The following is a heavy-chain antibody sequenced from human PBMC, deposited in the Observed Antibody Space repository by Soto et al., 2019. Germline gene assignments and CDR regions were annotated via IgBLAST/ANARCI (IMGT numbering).Heavy chain of an antibody. J-gene: IGHJ4*01. V-gene: IGHV1-69*01. CDR3: SKVGGSYYYFDY. CDR2: IIPIFGTA. CDR1: GGTFSSYA. Sequence: QVQLVQSGAEVQKPGSSVRVSCKASGGTFSSYAISWVRQAPGQGLEWMGGIIPIFGTANYAQTFQGRVTITAGESTSTSYMELSNLRSEDTAVYYCSKVGGSYYYFDYWGHGTLVTVSS. D-gene: IGHD1-26*01.